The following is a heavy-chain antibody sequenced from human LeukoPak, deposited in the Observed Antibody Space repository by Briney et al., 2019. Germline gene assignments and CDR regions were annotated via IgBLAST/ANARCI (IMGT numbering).Heavy chain of an antibody. D-gene: IGHD6-19*01. Sequence: PSETLSLTCTVSGGSISSSPYYWGWIRQPPGKGLEWIGNIYHSGSTYYNPSLKTRVTISVDTSKNQFSLKLTSVTAADTAVYYCARHASVDGNWPRPLDYWGQGSLVTVSS. CDR2: IYHSGST. CDR3: ARHASVDGNWPRPLDY. V-gene: IGHV4-39*01. CDR1: GGSISSSPYY. J-gene: IGHJ4*02.